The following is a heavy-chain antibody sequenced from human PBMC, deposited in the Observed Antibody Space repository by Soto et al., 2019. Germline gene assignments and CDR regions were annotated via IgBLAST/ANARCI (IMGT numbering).Heavy chain of an antibody. D-gene: IGHD6-19*01. CDR2: ISAYNGNT. V-gene: IGHV1-18*01. Sequence: QVQLVQSGAEVKKPGASVKVSCKASGYTFTSYGISWVRQAPGQGLEWMGWISAYNGNTNYAQKLQGRVTMTTDTSTSTADMELRSLRSDDTAVYYCARDRPIYSSGWPFDYWGQGTLVTVSS. CDR3: ARDRPIYSSGWPFDY. CDR1: GYTFTSYG. J-gene: IGHJ4*02.